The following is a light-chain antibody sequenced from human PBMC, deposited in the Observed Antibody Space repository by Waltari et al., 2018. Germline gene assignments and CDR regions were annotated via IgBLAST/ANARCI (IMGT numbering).Light chain of an antibody. CDR1: QSVSSY. V-gene: IGKV3-11*01. CDR2: DAS. Sequence: EIVLTQSPATLSLSPGERATLSCRASQSVSSYLAWYQQKPGQAPRLLIYDASNRVTGIPARFSGSGSGTDFTLTSRSLEPEDFAVYYCQQRSNWPPITFGPGTKVDIK. CDR3: QQRSNWPPIT. J-gene: IGKJ3*01.